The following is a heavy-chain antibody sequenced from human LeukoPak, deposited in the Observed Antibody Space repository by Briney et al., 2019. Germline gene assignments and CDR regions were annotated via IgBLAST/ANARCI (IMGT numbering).Heavy chain of an antibody. D-gene: IGHD3-10*01. Sequence: GGSLRLSCAASGFTFSSYWMHWVRQAPGKGLVWVSRINSDGSSTSYAGSVKGRFTISRDNAKNTLYLQMNSLRAEDTAVYYCAREWFPGAFDIWGQGTMVTVSS. V-gene: IGHV3-74*01. CDR3: AREWFPGAFDI. J-gene: IGHJ3*02. CDR2: INSDGSST. CDR1: GFTFSSYW.